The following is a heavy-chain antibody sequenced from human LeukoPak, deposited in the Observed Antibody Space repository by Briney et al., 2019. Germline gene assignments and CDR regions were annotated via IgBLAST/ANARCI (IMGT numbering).Heavy chain of an antibody. CDR3: AKWSYSGYDRRGAFDI. CDR2: ISGSGGST. CDR1: GFTFSSYA. D-gene: IGHD5-12*01. Sequence: GGSLRLSCAASGFTFSSYAMSWVRQAPGKGLEWVSAISGSGGSTYYADSVKGRFTISRDNSKNTLYLQMNSLRAEDTAVYYCAKWSYSGYDRRGAFDIWGQGTTVTVSS. J-gene: IGHJ3*02. V-gene: IGHV3-23*01.